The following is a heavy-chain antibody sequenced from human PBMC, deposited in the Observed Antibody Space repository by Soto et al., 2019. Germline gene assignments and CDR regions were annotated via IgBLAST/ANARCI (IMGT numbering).Heavy chain of an antibody. CDR2: ISSSSSYI. J-gene: IGHJ4*02. Sequence: EVQLVESGGGLVKPGGSLRLSCAASGFTFSSYSMNWVRQAPGKGLEWVSSISSSSSYIYYEDSVKGRFTISRDNAKNSLYLQMNSLSAEATAVYYCARDQPGYSYGYGLGYWGQGTLVTVSS. V-gene: IGHV3-21*01. CDR3: ARDQPGYSYGYGLGY. CDR1: GFTFSSYS. D-gene: IGHD5-18*01.